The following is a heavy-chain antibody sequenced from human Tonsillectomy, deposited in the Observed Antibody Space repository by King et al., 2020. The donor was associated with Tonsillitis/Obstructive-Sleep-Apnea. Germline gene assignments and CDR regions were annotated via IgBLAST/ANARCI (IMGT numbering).Heavy chain of an antibody. CDR2: IYYSGST. D-gene: IGHD3-16*01. V-gene: IGHV4-31*01. J-gene: IGHJ3*02. CDR3: ASTRGDPNDAFDI. CDR1: GVSISSGGYY. Sequence: QLQLQESGPGLVKPSQTLSLTCTVSGVSISSGGYYWSWIRQHPGKGLEWIGYIYYSGSTYYNPSLRSQVTISVDTSKNQFSLKLNSVTAADMAVYYCASTRGDPNDAFDIWGQGTMVTVSS.